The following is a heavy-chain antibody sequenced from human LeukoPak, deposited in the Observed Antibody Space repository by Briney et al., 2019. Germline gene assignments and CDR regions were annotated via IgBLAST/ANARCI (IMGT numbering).Heavy chain of an antibody. CDR2: ITTYNGNT. V-gene: IGHV1-18*01. Sequence: ASVKVSCXASGYTFTSYGFSWVRQAPGQGLEWMGWITTYNGNTNYAQKLQGRVTMTTDTSTSTAYMELGSLRSDDTAVYYCARESDYGDYVHDYWGQGTLVTVSS. J-gene: IGHJ4*02. CDR1: GYTFTSYG. D-gene: IGHD4-17*01. CDR3: ARESDYGDYVHDY.